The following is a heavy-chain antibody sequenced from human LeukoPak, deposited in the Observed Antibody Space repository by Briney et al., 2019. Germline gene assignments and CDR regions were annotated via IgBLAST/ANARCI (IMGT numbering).Heavy chain of an antibody. J-gene: IGHJ4*01. CDR2: IFYGEST. CDR1: AGSISNGDYY. Sequence: SETLSLTCSVSAGSISNGDYYCGWIRQAPGKGLEWIGCIFYGESTHYNPSLKSRATISVDTSKNQFSLKLTSVTASDAAIYYCARQLPTAAADTRGYFDYWGQGTVVTVSS. CDR3: ARQLPTAAADTRGYFDY. V-gene: IGHV4-39*01. D-gene: IGHD6-25*01.